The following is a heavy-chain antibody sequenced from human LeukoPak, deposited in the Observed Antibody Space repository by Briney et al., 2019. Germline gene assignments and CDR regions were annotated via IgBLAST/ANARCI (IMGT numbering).Heavy chain of an antibody. CDR1: GFTFSSYW. Sequence: GGSLRLSCAASGFTFSSYWMSWVRQAPGKGLEWVANMKQDGSEKYYVDSVKGRFTISRDNAKNSLYLQMNSLRAEDTAVYYCARPPYGDHPTYYFDYWGQGTLVTVSS. CDR3: ARPPYGDHPTYYFDY. J-gene: IGHJ4*02. CDR2: MKQDGSEK. V-gene: IGHV3-7*03. D-gene: IGHD4-17*01.